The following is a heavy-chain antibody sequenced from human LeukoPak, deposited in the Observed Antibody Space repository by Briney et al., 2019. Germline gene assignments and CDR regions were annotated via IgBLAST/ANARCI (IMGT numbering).Heavy chain of an antibody. D-gene: IGHD2-2*02. J-gene: IGHJ6*02. V-gene: IGHV1-69*04. CDR1: GYTFTGYY. Sequence: GASVKVSCKASGYTFTGYYMHWVRQAPGQGLEWMGRIIPILGIASYAQKFQGRVTIAADKSTSTAYMELSSLRSEDTAVYYCARDYCSSTSCYREGNYYYGMDVWGQGTTVTVSS. CDR3: ARDYCSSTSCYREGNYYYGMDV. CDR2: IIPILGIA.